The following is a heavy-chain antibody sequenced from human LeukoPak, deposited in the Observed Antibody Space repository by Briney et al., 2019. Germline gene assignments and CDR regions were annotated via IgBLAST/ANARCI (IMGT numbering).Heavy chain of an antibody. CDR1: GGTFSSYA. CDR2: IIPIFGTA. CDR3: ARVGSPSSPHYYYYMDV. Sequence: GASVKVSCKASGGTFSSYAISWVRQAPGQGLEWMGGIIPIFGTANYAQKFQGRVTITTDESTSTAYMELSSLRSEDTAVYYCARVGSPSSPHYYYYMDVWGKGTTVTVSS. V-gene: IGHV1-69*05. D-gene: IGHD3-16*01. J-gene: IGHJ6*03.